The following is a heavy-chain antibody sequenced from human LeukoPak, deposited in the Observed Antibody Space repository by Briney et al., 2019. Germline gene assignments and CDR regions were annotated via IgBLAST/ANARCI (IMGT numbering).Heavy chain of an antibody. J-gene: IGHJ5*02. D-gene: IGHD3-10*01. CDR2: IYPGDSDT. CDR3: ATMKFGEFNWFDP. Sequence: GESLKISCKGFGYSFTSYWIGWVRQMSGKGLEWMGIIYPGDSDTRYSPSFQGQVTISADKSISTAYLHWSSLKASDTAVYYCATMKFGEFNWFDPWGQGTLVTVSS. V-gene: IGHV5-51*01. CDR1: GYSFTSYW.